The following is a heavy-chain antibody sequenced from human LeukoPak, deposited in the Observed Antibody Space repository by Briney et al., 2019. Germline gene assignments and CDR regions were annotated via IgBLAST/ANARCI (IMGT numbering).Heavy chain of an antibody. D-gene: IGHD6-19*01. J-gene: IGHJ4*02. CDR3: ARASAVAGSFDY. Sequence: GGSLRLSCAASGFTFSSYEMNWVRQAPGKGLDWVSYISSSGSTIYYADSVKGRFTISRDNAKNSLYLQMNSLRAEDTAVYYCARASAVAGSFDYWGQGTLVTVFS. CDR2: ISSSGSTI. CDR1: GFTFSSYE. V-gene: IGHV3-48*03.